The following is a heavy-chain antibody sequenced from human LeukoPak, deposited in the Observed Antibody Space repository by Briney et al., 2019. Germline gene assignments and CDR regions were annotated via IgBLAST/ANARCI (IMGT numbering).Heavy chain of an antibody. CDR1: GFTFTDFW. Sequence: GGSLRLSCAASGFTFTDFWMTWVRQAPGKGLEWVANIKPDGRETYYSDSVKGRFTISRDNAQNSLHLDMSNLSAEDTAVYYCARDDSGWYSFDSWGQGTLVTVSS. V-gene: IGHV3-7*04. D-gene: IGHD6-19*01. CDR2: IKPDGRET. J-gene: IGHJ4*02. CDR3: ARDDSGWYSFDS.